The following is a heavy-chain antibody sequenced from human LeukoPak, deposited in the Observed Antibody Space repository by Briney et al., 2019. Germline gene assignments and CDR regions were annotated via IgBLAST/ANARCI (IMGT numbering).Heavy chain of an antibody. Sequence: GXGLEWVAFIRYDGSNKYYADSVKGRFTICRDNSKNTLYLQMNSLRAEDTAVYYCAKNYDFDYWGQGTLVTVSS. J-gene: IGHJ4*02. D-gene: IGHD1-7*01. CDR3: AKNYDFDY. V-gene: IGHV3-30*02. CDR2: IRYDGSNK.